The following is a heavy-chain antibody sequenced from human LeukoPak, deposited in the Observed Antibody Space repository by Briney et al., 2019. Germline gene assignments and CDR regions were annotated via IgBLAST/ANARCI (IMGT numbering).Heavy chain of an antibody. J-gene: IGHJ5*02. CDR2: IYTSGST. V-gene: IGHV4-4*07. Sequence: PSETLSLTCTVSGGSISIYYWRCLRQPAGKGLEWIGRIYTSGSTNYNPSLKSRVTMSVDTSKNQFSLKLSSVTAADTAVYYCASSDWFDPWGQGTLVTVSS. CDR1: GGSISIYY. CDR3: ASSDWFDP.